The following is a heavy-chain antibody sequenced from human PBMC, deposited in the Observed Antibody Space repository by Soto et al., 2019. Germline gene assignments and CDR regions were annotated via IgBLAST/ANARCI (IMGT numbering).Heavy chain of an antibody. V-gene: IGHV3-23*01. CDR3: AKSDAYPIQYGIGGSCYTWFGS. Sequence: GGSLRLSCAASGFTFSSYAMSWVRQAPGKGLEWVSAISGSGGSTYYADSVKGRFTISRDNSKNTLYLQMNSLRAEDTAVYYCAKSDAYPIQYGIGGSCYTWFGSWGQGTLVTVSS. CDR2: ISGSGGST. J-gene: IGHJ5*01. CDR1: GFTFSSYA. D-gene: IGHD2-15*01.